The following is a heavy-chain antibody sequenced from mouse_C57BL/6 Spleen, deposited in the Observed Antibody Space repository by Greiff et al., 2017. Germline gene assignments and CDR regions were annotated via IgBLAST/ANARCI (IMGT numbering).Heavy chain of an antibody. CDR3: ARDITTVGPYWYFDV. J-gene: IGHJ1*03. CDR2: ISSGGSYT. CDR1: GFTFSSYG. D-gene: IGHD1-1*01. V-gene: IGHV5-6*01. Sequence: EVQRVESGGDLVTPGGSLKLSCAASGFTFSSYGMSWVRQTPDKRLAWVATISSGGSYTYYPDSVKGRFTISRYNAKNTLYLQMSSLKSEDTAMYYCARDITTVGPYWYFDVWGTGTTVTFSS.